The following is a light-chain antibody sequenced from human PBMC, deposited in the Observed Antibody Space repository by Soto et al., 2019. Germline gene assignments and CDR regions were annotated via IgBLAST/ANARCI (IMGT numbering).Light chain of an antibody. CDR2: VEGSGTY. J-gene: IGLJ2*01. Sequence: QLVLTQSSSVSASLGSSVKLTCTLSSGHISYIIAWHQQQPGKAPRYLMKVEGSGTYNKVSGVPDRFSGSRSGADRYLTISNLQSDDEADYYCETWDSKIRVFGGGTQLTVL. CDR3: ETWDSKIRV. V-gene: IGLV4-60*03. CDR1: SGHISYI.